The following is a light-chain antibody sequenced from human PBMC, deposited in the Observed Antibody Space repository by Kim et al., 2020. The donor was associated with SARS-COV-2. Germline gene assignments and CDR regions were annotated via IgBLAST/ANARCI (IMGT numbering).Light chain of an antibody. CDR1: SEDFSACNY. J-gene: IGLJ2*01. CDR2: DVS. V-gene: IGLV2-14*04. CDR3: CSYTTSNTVI. Sequence: IPISVTGTSEDFSACNYFSWLQQPPGSAPNVIIDDVSKRPSGVANRFSASKSGNTACLTSSGLQAEDEADYYCCSYTTSNTVIFGGGTKLTVL.